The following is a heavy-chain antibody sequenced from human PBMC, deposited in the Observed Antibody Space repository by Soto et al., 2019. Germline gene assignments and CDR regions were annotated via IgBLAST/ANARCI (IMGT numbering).Heavy chain of an antibody. CDR1: GGNPSNSA. J-gene: IGHJ3*02. Sequence: SVKVSCKASGGNPSNSAFSWVRQAPGQGLEWVGGVIPVFGIVKYAQSLRGRLTISADDSTSTAYMEVSSLRPEDTAVYYCARYSGYDSAFDIWGQGTMVTVSS. CDR2: VIPVFGIV. D-gene: IGHD5-12*01. CDR3: ARYSGYDSAFDI. V-gene: IGHV1-69*13.